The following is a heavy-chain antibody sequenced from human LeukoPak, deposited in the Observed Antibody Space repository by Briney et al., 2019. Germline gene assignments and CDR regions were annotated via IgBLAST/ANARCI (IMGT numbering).Heavy chain of an antibody. D-gene: IGHD6-19*01. J-gene: IGHJ4*02. Sequence: PSETLSLTCAVYGGSFSGYYWSWIRQPPGKGLEWIGYIYGSGNTNYNPSLKSRVTMSIDTSKNQFSLMLTSVTAADTATYYCARETSLAGFASGLGFNYWGQGILVTVSS. V-gene: IGHV4-59*01. CDR2: IYGSGNT. CDR3: ARETSLAGFASGLGFNY. CDR1: GGSFSGYY.